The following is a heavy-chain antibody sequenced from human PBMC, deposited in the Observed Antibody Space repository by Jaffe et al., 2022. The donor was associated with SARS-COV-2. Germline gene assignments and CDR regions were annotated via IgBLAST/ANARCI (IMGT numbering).Heavy chain of an antibody. CDR3: AGTYYDFWSGYGTGWFDP. CDR1: GFTFSSYS. V-gene: IGHV3-21*01. CDR2: ISSSSSYI. D-gene: IGHD3-3*01. Sequence: EVQLVESGGGLVKPGGSLRLSCAASGFTFSSYSMNWVRQAPGKGLEWVSSISSSSSYIYYADSVKGRFTISRDNAKNSLYLQMNSLRAEDTAVYYCAGTYYDFWSGYGTGWFDPWGQGTLVTVSS. J-gene: IGHJ5*02.